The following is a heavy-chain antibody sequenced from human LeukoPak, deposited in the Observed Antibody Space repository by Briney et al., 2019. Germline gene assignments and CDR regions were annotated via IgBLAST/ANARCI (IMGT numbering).Heavy chain of an antibody. D-gene: IGHD2-8*02. V-gene: IGHV1-46*01. J-gene: IGHJ1*01. Sequence: ASVKVSCKASGYTFTSYYMHWVRQAPGQGLEWMGIINPSGGSTSYAQKFQGRVTMTRNTSITTAYMELSSLRSEDTAVYYCARAGGTGPGNRHFQHWGQGTLVTVSS. CDR1: GYTFTSYY. CDR3: ARAGGTGPGNRHFQH. CDR2: INPSGGST.